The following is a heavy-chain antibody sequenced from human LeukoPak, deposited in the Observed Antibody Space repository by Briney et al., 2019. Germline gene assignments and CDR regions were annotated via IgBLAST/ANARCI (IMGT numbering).Heavy chain of an antibody. J-gene: IGHJ6*03. V-gene: IGHV3-11*01. Sequence: GGSLRLSCAAPGFTFSDYYMSWIRQAPGKGLEWVSYISSSGSTIYYADSVKGRFTIPRDNAKNSLYLQMNSLRAEDTAVYYCARDSPQTGWLVLASLYYMDVWGKGTTVTVSS. CDR1: GFTFSDYY. CDR2: ISSSGSTI. D-gene: IGHD6-19*01. CDR3: ARDSPQTGWLVLASLYYMDV.